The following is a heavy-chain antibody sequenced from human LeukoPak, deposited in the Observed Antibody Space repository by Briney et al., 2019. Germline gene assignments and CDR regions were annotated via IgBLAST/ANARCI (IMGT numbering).Heavy chain of an antibody. CDR3: VSGTGAHGY. Sequence: GGSLRLSCAASGFTFSSYGMHWVRQAPGKGLEWVAFISYDGSNKYYADSVKGRFTISRDNPKNTLYLQMNSLRAEDTAVYYCVSGTGAHGYWGQGTLVTVSS. V-gene: IGHV3-30*03. CDR2: ISYDGSNK. CDR1: GFTFSSYG. D-gene: IGHD1-1*01. J-gene: IGHJ4*02.